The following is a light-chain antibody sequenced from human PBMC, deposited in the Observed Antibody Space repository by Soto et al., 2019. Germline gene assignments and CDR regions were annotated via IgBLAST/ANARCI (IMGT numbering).Light chain of an antibody. CDR3: SSYTSSSTLV. CDR2: DVS. V-gene: IGLV2-14*01. Sequence: QSVLTQPASVSGSPEQSITISCTGTSSDVGGYNYVSWYQQHPGKAPKLMIYDVSNRPSGVSNRFSGSKSGNTASLTISGLQAEDEADYYCSSYTSSSTLVFGGGTQLTVL. J-gene: IGLJ2*01. CDR1: SSDVGGYNY.